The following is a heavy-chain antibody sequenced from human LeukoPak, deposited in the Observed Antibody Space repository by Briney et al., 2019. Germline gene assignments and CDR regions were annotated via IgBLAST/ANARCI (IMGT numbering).Heavy chain of an antibody. Sequence: ASVKASCKASGYTFNNYVISWVRPAPGQGLEWMGWINPNSGGTNYAQKFQGWVTKTRDTSISTAYMELSRLRSDDTAVYYCARAYYYYDSSGPLGYSGQGTLVTVSS. CDR2: INPNSGGT. J-gene: IGHJ4*02. V-gene: IGHV1-2*04. CDR1: GYTFNNYV. D-gene: IGHD3-22*01. CDR3: ARAYYYYDSSGPLGY.